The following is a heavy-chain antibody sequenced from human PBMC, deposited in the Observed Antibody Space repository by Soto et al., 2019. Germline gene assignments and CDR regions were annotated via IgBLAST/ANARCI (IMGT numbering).Heavy chain of an antibody. CDR2: ISGSGGST. V-gene: IGHV3-23*01. CDR1: GFTFSSYA. Sequence: GGSLRLSCAASGFTFSSYAVSWVRQAPGKGLEWVSAISGSGGSTYYADSVKGRFTISRDNSKNTLYLQMNSLRAEDTAVYYCAKDPITIFGVVIGEFDYWGQGTLVTVSS. D-gene: IGHD3-3*01. CDR3: AKDPITIFGVVIGEFDY. J-gene: IGHJ4*02.